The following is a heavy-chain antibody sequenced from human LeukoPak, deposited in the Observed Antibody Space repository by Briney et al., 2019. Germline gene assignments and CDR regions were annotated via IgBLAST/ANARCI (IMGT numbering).Heavy chain of an antibody. J-gene: IGHJ4*02. V-gene: IGHV4-59*08. D-gene: IGHD3-10*01. CDR1: GGSISSYY. CDR2: IYYSGST. Sequence: PSETLSLTCTVSGGSISSYYWSWIRQPPGKGLEWIGYIYYSGSTNYNPSLKSRVTISVDTSKNQFSLKLSSVTAADTAVYYCASGSGYYGSGETIFGKGYFDYWGQGTLVTVSS. CDR3: ASGSGYYGSGETIFGKGYFDY.